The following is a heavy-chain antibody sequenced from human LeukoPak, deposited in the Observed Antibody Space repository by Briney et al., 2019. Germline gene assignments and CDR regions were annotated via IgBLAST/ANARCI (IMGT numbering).Heavy chain of an antibody. CDR1: GGSFSGYY. J-gene: IGHJ5*02. Sequence: SETLSLTCAVYGGSFSGYYWSRIRQPPGKGLEWIGEINHSGSTNYNPSLKSRVTISVDTSKNQFSLKLSSVTAAGTAVYYCARGFIVGYSSSWYWFDPWGQGTLVTVSS. CDR3: ARGFIVGYSSSWYWFDP. CDR2: INHSGST. D-gene: IGHD6-13*01. V-gene: IGHV4-34*01.